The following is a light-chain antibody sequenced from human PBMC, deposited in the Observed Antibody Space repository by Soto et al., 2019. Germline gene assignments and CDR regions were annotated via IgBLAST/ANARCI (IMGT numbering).Light chain of an antibody. J-gene: IGLJ2*01. CDR2: LKSDGSQ. CDR3: QTWATGIQV. CDR1: SGHNTYS. Sequence: QAVVTQSPSASASLGASVKLTCTLSSGHNTYSIAWHQQQPEKGPRFLMKLKSDGSQSRGDGIPDRFSGSSSGAERYLTISSLQSEDEADYYCQTWATGIQVFGGGTKLTVL. V-gene: IGLV4-69*01.